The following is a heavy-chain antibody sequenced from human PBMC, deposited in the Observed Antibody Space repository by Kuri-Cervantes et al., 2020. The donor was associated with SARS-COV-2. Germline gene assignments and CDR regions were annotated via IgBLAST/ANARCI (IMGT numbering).Heavy chain of an antibody. D-gene: IGHD1-26*01. CDR2: ISGSGSYI. CDR1: GFSLSRYT. Sequence: GGSLRLSCAASGFSLSRYTMNWVRQAPGKALEWVSSISGSGSYIYYADSVKGRFTISRDNSKNTLYLQMNSLRAEDTAVYYCARDGSGSYSWFDPWGQGTLVTVSS. CDR3: ARDGSGSYSWFDP. V-gene: IGHV3-21*01. J-gene: IGHJ5*02.